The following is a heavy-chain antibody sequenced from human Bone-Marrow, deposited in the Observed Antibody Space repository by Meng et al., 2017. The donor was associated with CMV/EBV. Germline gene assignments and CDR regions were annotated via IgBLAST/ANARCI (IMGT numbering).Heavy chain of an antibody. D-gene: IGHD2-15*01. CDR3: AKGFDVVVVAATPGY. CDR1: GFTFSSYA. CDR2: ISGSGGGT. J-gene: IGHJ4*02. V-gene: IGHV3-23*01. Sequence: GESLKISCAASGFTFSSYAMSWVRQAPGKGLEWVSAISGSGGGTYYADSVKGRFTISRDNSKNTLYLQMNSLRAEDTAVYYCAKGFDVVVVAATPGYWGQGTLVTVSS.